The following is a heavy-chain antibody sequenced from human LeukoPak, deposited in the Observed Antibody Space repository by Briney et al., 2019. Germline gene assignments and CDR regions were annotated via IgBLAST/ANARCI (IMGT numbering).Heavy chain of an antibody. D-gene: IGHD6-19*01. Sequence: GGSLRLSCAVSGFTFSSYALSWVRQAPGKGLVWVSTISGSGDDTFYADSVKGRFTISRDNSKNTLYLQKDSLRAGDTAVYYCARGGYGHGWSFDYWGQETLVTVSS. V-gene: IGHV3-23*01. CDR3: ARGGYGHGWSFDY. J-gene: IGHJ4*02. CDR2: ISGSGDDT. CDR1: GFTFSSYA.